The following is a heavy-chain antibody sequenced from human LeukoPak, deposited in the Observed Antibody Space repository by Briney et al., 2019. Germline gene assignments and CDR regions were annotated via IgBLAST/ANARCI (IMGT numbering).Heavy chain of an antibody. CDR1: GFTFSSHA. J-gene: IGHJ4*02. CDR3: ARHGSWSFDY. CDR2: ITSGSGSNV. V-gene: IGHV3-23*01. Sequence: GGSLRLSYAASGFTFSSHAMSWVRQAPGKGLEWVSAITSGSGSNVYYTDSLKGRFTISRDNSKNTLYLQMNSLRAEDTAVYYCARHGSWSFDYWGQGTLVTVSA. D-gene: IGHD6-13*01.